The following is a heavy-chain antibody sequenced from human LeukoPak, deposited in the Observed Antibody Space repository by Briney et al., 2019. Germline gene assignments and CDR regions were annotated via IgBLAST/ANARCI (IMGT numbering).Heavy chain of an antibody. V-gene: IGHV4-59*01. CDR3: ARAHSSGWPHMFDP. CDR1: GGSISGYY. CDR2: IYYSGST. J-gene: IGHJ5*02. D-gene: IGHD6-19*01. Sequence: SETLSLTCTVSGGSISGYYWSWIRQPPGKGLEWIGYIYYSGSTNYNPSLKSRVTISIDTSKNQFSLKVSSVTAADTAVYYCARAHSSGWPHMFDPWGQGTLVTVPS.